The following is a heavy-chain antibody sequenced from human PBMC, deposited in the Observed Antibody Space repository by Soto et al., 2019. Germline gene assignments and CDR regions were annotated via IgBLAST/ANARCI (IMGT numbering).Heavy chain of an antibody. CDR1: GFTFSSYA. CDR2: ISYDGSNK. Sequence: QVQLVESGGGVVQPGRSLRLSCTASGFTFSSYAMHWVRQAPGKGLEWVAVISYDGSNKYYEDSVKGRFTISRDNSKNTMYLQMKSLRVEDTAVYYCARLYSRGWYGDLGYLGQGSLVTVSS. J-gene: IGHJ4*02. CDR3: ARLYSRGWYGDLGY. D-gene: IGHD6-19*01. V-gene: IGHV3-30-3*01.